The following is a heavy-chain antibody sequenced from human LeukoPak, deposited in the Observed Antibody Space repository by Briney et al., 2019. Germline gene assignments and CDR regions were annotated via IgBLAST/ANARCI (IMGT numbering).Heavy chain of an antibody. J-gene: IGHJ6*02. CDR3: ATLVRGVKYYYYGMDV. CDR1: GYTLTELS. CDR2: FDPEDGET. Sequence: ASVNVSCKVSGYTLTELSMHWVRQAPGKGLEWMGGFDPEDGETIYAQKFQGRVTMTEDTSTDTAYMELSSLRSEDTAVYYCATLVRGVKYYYYGMDVWGQGTTVTVSS. D-gene: IGHD3-10*01. V-gene: IGHV1-24*01.